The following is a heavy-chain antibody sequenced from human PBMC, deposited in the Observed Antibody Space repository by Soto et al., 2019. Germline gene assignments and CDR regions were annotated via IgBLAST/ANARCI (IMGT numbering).Heavy chain of an antibody. CDR3: ARRIVATTD. CDR1: GGSISRDY. Sequence: SETLSVAWSGSGGSISRDYWSWIRQRPGKGLEWIGNIYYSVSTNYNPSLKSRVTISVDTSKNQFSLKLSSVTAADTAVYYCARRIVATTDWGQGTLVTVSS. D-gene: IGHD5-12*01. CDR2: IYYSVST. J-gene: IGHJ4*02. V-gene: IGHV4-59*08.